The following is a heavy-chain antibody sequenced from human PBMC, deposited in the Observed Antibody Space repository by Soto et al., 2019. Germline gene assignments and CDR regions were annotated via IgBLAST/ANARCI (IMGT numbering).Heavy chain of an antibody. D-gene: IGHD1-26*01. CDR3: AKVVPPVDY. Sequence: RASLILSCAASGYTFSTYAMSWVRQAPGQGLEWVSGVRGRGDSTYYADSVKGRFTISSDNSKNTLYLQMSSLRAQDTAVYYCAKVVPPVDYWGQGTLLRVYS. CDR2: VRGRGDST. V-gene: IGHV3-23*01. J-gene: IGHJ4*02. CDR1: GYTFSTYA.